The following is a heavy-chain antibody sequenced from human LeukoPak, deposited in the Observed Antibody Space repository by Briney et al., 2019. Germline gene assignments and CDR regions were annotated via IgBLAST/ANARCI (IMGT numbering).Heavy chain of an antibody. J-gene: IGHJ4*02. CDR1: GFTFSSYE. CDR3: VRDSVPASYGSG. D-gene: IGHD3-10*01. Sequence: GGSLRLSCAASGFTFSSYEMNWVRQAPGKGLEWVPYISSSCSTIYYPDSVEGRFTISRDNAKNSLYLQMNSLRAEDTAVYYCVRDSVPASYGSGWGQGTLVTVS. V-gene: IGHV3-48*03. CDR2: ISSSCSTI.